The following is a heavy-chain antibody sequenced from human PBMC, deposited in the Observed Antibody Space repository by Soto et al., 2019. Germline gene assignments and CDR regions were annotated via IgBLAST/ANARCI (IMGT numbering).Heavy chain of an antibody. CDR2: ISYDGSNK. Sequence: QVQLVESGGGVVQPGRSLRLSCAASGFTFSSYGMHWVRQAPGKGLEWVAVISYDGSNKYYADSVKGRFTISRDNSNNTLYLQMNSLRAEDTAVYYCAKDPFKLGITYFDYWGQGTLVTVSS. V-gene: IGHV3-30*18. CDR3: AKDPFKLGITYFDY. J-gene: IGHJ4*02. CDR1: GFTFSSYG. D-gene: IGHD7-27*01.